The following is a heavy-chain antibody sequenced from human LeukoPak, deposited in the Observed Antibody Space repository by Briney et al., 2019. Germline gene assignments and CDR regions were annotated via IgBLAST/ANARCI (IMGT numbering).Heavy chain of an antibody. V-gene: IGHV3-23*01. D-gene: IGHD5-18*01. CDR1: GFTFSSCA. CDR3: AKARYSYGRGDFDY. CDR2: ISGSGDST. Sequence: QAGGSLRLSCAASGFTFSSCAMSWVRQAPGKGLEWVSSISGSGDSTYYADSVKGRFTISRDNPKNTLYLQMYSLRAEDTAVYYCAKARYSYGRGDFDYWGQGTLVTVSS. J-gene: IGHJ4*02.